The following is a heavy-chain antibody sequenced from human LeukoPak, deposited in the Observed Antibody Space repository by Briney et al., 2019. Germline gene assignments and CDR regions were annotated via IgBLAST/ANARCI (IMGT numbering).Heavy chain of an antibody. J-gene: IGHJ4*02. CDR3: ATDYNGSGKPMFDY. D-gene: IGHD3-10*01. CDR2: ISGSGDST. Sequence: GGSLRLSCAASGFTFNSYAMSWVRRAPGKGLEWVSCISGSGDSTYYADSVKGRFAISRDNSKNTLYLQMNSLRAEDTALYYCATDYNGSGKPMFDYWGQGTLVTVSS. CDR1: GFTFNSYA. V-gene: IGHV3-23*01.